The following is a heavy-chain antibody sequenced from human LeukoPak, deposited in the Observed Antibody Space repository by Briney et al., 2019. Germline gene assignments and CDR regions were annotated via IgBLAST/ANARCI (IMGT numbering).Heavy chain of an antibody. CDR3: ARDPNISGNYYTLDY. J-gene: IGHJ4*02. Sequence: GRSLRLSCAASGFTFSNYGMHWVRQAPGKGLEWVAVIWYDGSNKYYADSVKGRFTIPRDNSKNTLYLQMNSLRAEDTAVYYCARDPNISGNYYTLDYWGQGTLVTVSS. CDR1: GFTFSNYG. CDR2: IWYDGSNK. D-gene: IGHD1-26*01. V-gene: IGHV3-33*01.